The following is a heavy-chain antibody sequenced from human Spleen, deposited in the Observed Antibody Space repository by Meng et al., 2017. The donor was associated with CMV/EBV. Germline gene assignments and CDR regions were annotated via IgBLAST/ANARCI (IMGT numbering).Heavy chain of an antibody. CDR3: ARQRLDNYYYYGMDV. V-gene: IGHV4-61*01. Sequence: SETLSLTCTVSGGSVSSGTYYWIWIRQPPGKGLEWIGYIYYSGSTNYNPSLKSRVAISVDTSKNRISLKLSSVTAADTAVYYCARQRLDNYYYYGMDVWGQGTTVTVS. J-gene: IGHJ6*02. D-gene: IGHD6-25*01. CDR2: IYYSGST. CDR1: GGSVSSGTYY.